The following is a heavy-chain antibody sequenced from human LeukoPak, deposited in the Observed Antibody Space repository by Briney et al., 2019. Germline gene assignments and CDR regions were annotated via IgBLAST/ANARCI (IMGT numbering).Heavy chain of an antibody. D-gene: IGHD3-10*01. V-gene: IGHV3-30*03. CDR3: TTRVRGLREYFQH. CDR2: ISSDGSIK. J-gene: IGHJ1*01. CDR1: GFTFSGYG. Sequence: GGSLRLSCAASGFTFSGYGMHWIRQAPGKGLEWVTVISSDGSIKYYADSVKGRFTISRDNSKNTLYLQMNSLRTEDTAVYYCTTRVRGLREYFQHWGQGTLVTVSS.